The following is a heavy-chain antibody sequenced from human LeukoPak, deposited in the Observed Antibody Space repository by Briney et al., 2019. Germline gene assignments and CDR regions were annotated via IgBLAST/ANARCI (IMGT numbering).Heavy chain of an antibody. J-gene: IGHJ6*04. V-gene: IGHV3-30*18. CDR3: AKVSGYAITGTTAGSYYYGMDV. Sequence: GGSLRLSCAASGFTFSSYGMHWVRQAPGKGLEWVAVISYDGSNKYYADSVKGRFTISRDNSKNTLYLQVNSLRAEDTAVYYCAKVSGYAITGTTAGSYYYGMDVWGKGTTVTVSS. CDR2: ISYDGSNK. D-gene: IGHD1-20*01. CDR1: GFTFSSYG.